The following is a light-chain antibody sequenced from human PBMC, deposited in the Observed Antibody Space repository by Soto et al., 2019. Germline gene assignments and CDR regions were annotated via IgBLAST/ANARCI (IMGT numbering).Light chain of an antibody. CDR1: QSISSY. CDR3: QQSYSTPRT. J-gene: IGKJ1*01. CDR2: AAS. V-gene: IGKV1-39*01. Sequence: DIQMTQSPSSLSASVGDRVTITCRASQSISSYLNWYHQKPGKAPKLLIYAASSLQSGVPSRFSGGGSGTDFTLTIRSLQPEDFATYYCQQSYSTPRTFGQGTKVEIK.